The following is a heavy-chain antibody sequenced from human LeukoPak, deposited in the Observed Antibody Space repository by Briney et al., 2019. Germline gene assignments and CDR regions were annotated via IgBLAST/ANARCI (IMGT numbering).Heavy chain of an antibody. D-gene: IGHD3-16*01. CDR2: IYYSGST. V-gene: IGHV4-39*07. CDR3: ASAPARWAPFGD. CDR1: GGSISSSSYY. J-gene: IGHJ4*02. Sequence: PSETLSLTCTVSGGSISSSSYYRGWIRQPPGKGLEWIGSIYYSGSTYYNPSLKSRVTISVDTSKNQFSLKLSSVTAADTAVYYCASAPARWAPFGDWGQGTLVTVSS.